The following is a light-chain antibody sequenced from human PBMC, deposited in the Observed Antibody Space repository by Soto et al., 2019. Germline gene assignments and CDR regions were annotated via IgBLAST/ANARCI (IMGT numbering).Light chain of an antibody. J-gene: IGLJ1*01. V-gene: IGLV1-44*01. CDR3: AAWDDILNGYV. CDR2: SND. CDR1: NSNTGSNT. Sequence: QSVLTQPPSASGTPGQRVTISCSGGNSNTGSNTVNWYQQLPGTAPKLLIISNDQRPSGVPDRFSGSKSGTSASLAISGLQSEDEADYYCAAWDDILNGYVFATGTKVTVL.